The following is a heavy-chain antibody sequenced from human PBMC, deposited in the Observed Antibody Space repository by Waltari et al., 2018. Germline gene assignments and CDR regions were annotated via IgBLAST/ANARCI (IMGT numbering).Heavy chain of an antibody. V-gene: IGHV3-23*04. Sequence: EVQLVESGGGLVQPGGPLSLSCAASGFTFSSYAMRLVSQAPGKGLELVSAISGSGGSTYYADSVKGRFTISRDNSKNTLYLQMNSLRAEDTAVYYCAKTSGGDYYYYYYMDVWGKGTTVTVSS. J-gene: IGHJ6*03. CDR2: ISGSGGST. CDR3: AKTSGGDYYYYYYMDV. CDR1: GFTFSSYA. D-gene: IGHD3-10*01.